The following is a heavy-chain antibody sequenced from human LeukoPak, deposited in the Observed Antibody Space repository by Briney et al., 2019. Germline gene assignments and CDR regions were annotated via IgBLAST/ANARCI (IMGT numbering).Heavy chain of an antibody. CDR1: GGSISSSYSY. CDR3: ARAHSIASYYYGVDV. J-gene: IGHJ6*02. D-gene: IGHD2/OR15-2a*01. Sequence: SETLSLTCTVSGGSISSSYSYWGWIRQPPGKGLEWIGNSYYSGNTYYSPSLTSRVTLSVDTSENQFSLKLSSVTAADTAVYYCARAHSIASYYYGVDVWGQGTTVTVS. V-gene: IGHV4-39*07. CDR2: SYYSGNT.